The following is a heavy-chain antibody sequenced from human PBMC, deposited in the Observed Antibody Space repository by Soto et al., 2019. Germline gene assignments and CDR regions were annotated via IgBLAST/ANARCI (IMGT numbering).Heavy chain of an antibody. Sequence: SVKVSCKASGYTFTGYYMHWVRQAPVQGLEWMGWINPNSGGTNYAQKFQGRVTMTRDTSISTAYMELSRLRSDDTAVYYCARLYGSGTTVVYYYYYGMDVWGQGTTVTVSS. V-gene: IGHV1-2*02. D-gene: IGHD3-10*01. CDR1: GYTFTGYY. J-gene: IGHJ6*02. CDR3: ARLYGSGTTVVYYYYYGMDV. CDR2: INPNSGGT.